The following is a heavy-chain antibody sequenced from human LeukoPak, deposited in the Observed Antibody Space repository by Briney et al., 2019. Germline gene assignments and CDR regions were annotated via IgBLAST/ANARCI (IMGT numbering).Heavy chain of an antibody. D-gene: IGHD3-10*01. CDR3: ARSEGFGELHLLDY. CDR2: IYYSGST. CDR1: GGSISSGGYY. J-gene: IGHJ4*02. Sequence: SSETLSLTCTVSGGSISSGGYYWSWIRQHPGKGLEWIGYIYYSGSTYYNPSLKSRVTISVDTSKNQFSLKLSSVTAADTAVYYCARSEGFGELHLLDYWGQGTLVTVSS. V-gene: IGHV4-31*03.